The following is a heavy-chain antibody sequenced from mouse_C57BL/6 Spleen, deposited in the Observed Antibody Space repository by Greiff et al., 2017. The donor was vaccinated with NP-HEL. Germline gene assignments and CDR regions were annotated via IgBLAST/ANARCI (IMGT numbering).Heavy chain of an antibody. V-gene: IGHV1-52*01. CDR3: ARRIYDGYYGFAY. CDR1: GYTFTSYW. J-gene: IGHJ3*01. Sequence: QVQLKESGAELVRPGSSVKLSCKASGYTFTSYWMHWVKQRPIQGLEWIGNIDPSDSETHYNQKFKDKATLTVDKSSSTAYMQLSSLTSEDSAVYYCARRIYDGYYGFAYWGQGTLVTVSA. D-gene: IGHD2-3*01. CDR2: IDPSDSET.